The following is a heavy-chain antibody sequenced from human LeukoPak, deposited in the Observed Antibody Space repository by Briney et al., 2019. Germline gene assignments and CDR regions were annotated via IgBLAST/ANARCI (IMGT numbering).Heavy chain of an antibody. CDR2: ISSSSSYI. CDR3: ARDTAESGRLGELSSFKDY. D-gene: IGHD3-16*02. Sequence: PGGSPRLSCAASGFTFSSYSLNWVRQAPGKGLEWVSCISSSSSYIYYADSVKGRFTISRDNAKNSLYLQMNSLRAEDTAVYYCARDTAESGRLGELSSFKDYWGQGTLVTVSS. V-gene: IGHV3-21*01. CDR1: GFTFSSYS. J-gene: IGHJ4*02.